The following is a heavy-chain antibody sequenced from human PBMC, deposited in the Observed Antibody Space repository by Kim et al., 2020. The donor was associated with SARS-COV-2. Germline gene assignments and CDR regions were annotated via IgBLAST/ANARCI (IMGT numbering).Heavy chain of an antibody. V-gene: IGHV5-51*01. D-gene: IGHD3-3*01. CDR3: ARLGFLEWLLSGYFDY. Sequence: GASLQISCKGSGYSFTSYWIGWVRQMPGKGLEWMGIIYPGDSDTRYSPSFQGQVTISADKSISTAYLQWSSLKASDTAMYYCARLGFLEWLLSGYFDYWGQGTLVTVSS. CDR1: GYSFTSYW. CDR2: IYPGDSDT. J-gene: IGHJ4*02.